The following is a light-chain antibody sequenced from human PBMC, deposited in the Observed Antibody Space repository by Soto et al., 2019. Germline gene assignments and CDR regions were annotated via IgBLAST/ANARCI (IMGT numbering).Light chain of an antibody. Sequence: AIQLTQSPSSLSASVGDRVTITCRASQGISSALAWYQQKPGKSPNLLIYDVSSLEGGVPSRFSGSGSGTDFTLTISSLQPEDFATYYCQQFNTYPALTFGGGTKVEIK. CDR2: DVS. J-gene: IGKJ4*01. CDR3: QQFNTYPALT. CDR1: QGISSA. V-gene: IGKV1-13*02.